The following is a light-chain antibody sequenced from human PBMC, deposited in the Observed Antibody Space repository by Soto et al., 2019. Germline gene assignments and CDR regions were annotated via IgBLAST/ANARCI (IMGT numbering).Light chain of an antibody. CDR3: QQSYDTPEIT. Sequence: DIQMTQSPSSLSASVGNRFTITCRASQSISTYLNWYQKKPGKAPNLLIYDASRLQSGVPSRFSGSGGGTDFTLTISSLQPEDFATYYCQQSYDTPEITFGQGTRLEIK. CDR2: DAS. J-gene: IGKJ5*01. CDR1: QSISTY. V-gene: IGKV1-39*01.